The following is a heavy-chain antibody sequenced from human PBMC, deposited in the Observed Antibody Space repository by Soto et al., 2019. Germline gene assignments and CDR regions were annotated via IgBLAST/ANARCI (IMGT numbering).Heavy chain of an antibody. CDR1: GGSFSGYY. V-gene: IGHV4-34*01. CDR2: INPSGST. D-gene: IGHD5-12*01. CDR3: ARGPGGYPPSY. J-gene: IGHJ4*01. Sequence: SDTLPLTCAVDGGSFSGYYWSWIRQPTGKGLEWIGGINPSGSTNYNPSLKSRVTILVDTSKNQFSLKLSSVTAADTAVYYGARGPGGYPPSYWGYGTLATGSS.